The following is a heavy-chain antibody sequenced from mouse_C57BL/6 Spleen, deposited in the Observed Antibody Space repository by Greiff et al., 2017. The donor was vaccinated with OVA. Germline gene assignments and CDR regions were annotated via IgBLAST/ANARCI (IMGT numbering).Heavy chain of an antibody. CDR1: GYTFTSYW. J-gene: IGHJ4*01. D-gene: IGHD1-1*01. CDR2: IDPSDSET. CDR3: ARGATVVPMDY. Sequence: QVQLQQPGAELVRPGSSVKLSCKASGYTFTSYWMHWVKQRPIQGLEWIGNIDPSDSETHYNQKFKDKATLTVDNSSSTAYMQLSSLTSEDSAVYYCARGATVVPMDYWGQGTSVTVSS. V-gene: IGHV1-52*01.